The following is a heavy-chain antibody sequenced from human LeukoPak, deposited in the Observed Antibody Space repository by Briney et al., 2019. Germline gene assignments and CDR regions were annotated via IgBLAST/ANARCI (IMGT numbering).Heavy chain of an antibody. J-gene: IGHJ4*02. Sequence: ASVKVSCKASGYIFTSYGISWVRQAPGQGLEWMGWISVYNGNTNYAQKVQGRVTMTTDTSTSTAYMELRGLRSDDTAVYYCARDVPYYSDSSGYFAFDYWGQGTLVTVSS. CDR1: GYIFTSYG. D-gene: IGHD3-22*01. V-gene: IGHV1-18*01. CDR2: ISVYNGNT. CDR3: ARDVPYYSDSSGYFAFDY.